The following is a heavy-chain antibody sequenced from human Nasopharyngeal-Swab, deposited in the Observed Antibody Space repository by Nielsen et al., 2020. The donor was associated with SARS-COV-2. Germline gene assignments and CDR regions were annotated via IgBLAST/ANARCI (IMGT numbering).Heavy chain of an antibody. V-gene: IGHV1-69*13. CDR3: AREERRAGRYAFDI. D-gene: IGHD6-13*01. CDR1: GGTFSSYA. CDR2: IIPIFGTA. Sequence: SVKVSCKASGGTFSSYAISWVRQAPGQGLEWMGGIIPIFGTANYAQKFQGRVTITADESTSTAYMELSSLRSEDTAVYYCAREERRAGRYAFDIWGQGTMVTVSS. J-gene: IGHJ3*02.